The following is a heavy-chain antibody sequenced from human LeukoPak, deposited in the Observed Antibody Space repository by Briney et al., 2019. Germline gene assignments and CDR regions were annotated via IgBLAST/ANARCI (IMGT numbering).Heavy chain of an antibody. CDR3: ARDYCHDGDCRHGLGY. V-gene: IGHV1-18*01. CDR2: INPKDGYK. D-gene: IGHD2-21*02. Sequence: ASVKVSFKASGYSFITYGINWVRQAPGQGLEWMGWINPKDGYKEEAENFQGRLTMTTDTSTSTAYMELRSLRSDDTALYYCARDYCHDGDCRHGLGYWGQGTLVTVS. J-gene: IGHJ4*02. CDR1: GYSFITYG.